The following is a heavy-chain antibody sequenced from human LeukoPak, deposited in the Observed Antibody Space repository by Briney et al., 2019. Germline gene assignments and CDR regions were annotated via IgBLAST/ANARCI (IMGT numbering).Heavy chain of an antibody. J-gene: IGHJ5*02. D-gene: IGHD5-18*01. CDR3: ARDARYVDTAMDQNWFDP. Sequence: GASVKVSCKASGYTFTSYGISWVRQAPGQGLEWMGWISAYNGNTNYAQKLQGRVTMTTDTSTSTAYMELRSLGSDDTAVYYCARDARYVDTAMDQNWFDPWGQGTLVTVSS. CDR1: GYTFTSYG. CDR2: ISAYNGNT. V-gene: IGHV1-18*01.